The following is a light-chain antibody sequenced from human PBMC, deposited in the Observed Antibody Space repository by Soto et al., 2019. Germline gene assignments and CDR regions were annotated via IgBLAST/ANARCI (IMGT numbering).Light chain of an antibody. Sequence: DIQMTQSPSSLSASVGDRVTITCQASQDIAKYLNWYQHKLGKAPKLLIPDASNVDTGVTSKFSGSGSGTHFTFTISSLQPEDIATYYSPQYTRHPLTFVQLPKLEIK. CDR2: DAS. CDR1: QDIAKY. CDR3: PQYTRHPLT. J-gene: IGKJ2*01. V-gene: IGKV1-33*01.